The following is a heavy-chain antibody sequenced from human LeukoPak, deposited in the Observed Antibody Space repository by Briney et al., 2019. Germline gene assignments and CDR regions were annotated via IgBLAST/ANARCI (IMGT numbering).Heavy chain of an antibody. J-gene: IGHJ4*02. CDR1: GYTFTGYY. D-gene: IGHD1-1*01. CDR2: INPNSGGT. V-gene: IGHV1-2*02. CDR3: ARGGPHNWNEWYYFDY. Sequence: GASAKVSCKASGYTFTGYYMHWVRQAPGQGLEWMGWINPNSGGTNYAQKFQGRVTMTRDTSISTAYMELSRLRSDDTAVYYCARGGPHNWNEWYYFDYWGQGTLVTVSS.